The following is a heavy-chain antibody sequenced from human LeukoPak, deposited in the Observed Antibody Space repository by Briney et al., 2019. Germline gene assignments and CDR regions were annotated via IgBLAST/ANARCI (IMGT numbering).Heavy chain of an antibody. V-gene: IGHV1-18*01. Sequence: ASVKVSCKASGYTFTSYGISWVRQAPGQGLEWMGWISAYNGNTNYAQKLQGRVTMTTGTSTSTAYMELRSLRSDDTAVYYCARIFRSKYDSSGYWDYWGQGTLVTVSS. J-gene: IGHJ4*02. CDR2: ISAYNGNT. D-gene: IGHD3-22*01. CDR3: ARIFRSKYDSSGYWDY. CDR1: GYTFTSYG.